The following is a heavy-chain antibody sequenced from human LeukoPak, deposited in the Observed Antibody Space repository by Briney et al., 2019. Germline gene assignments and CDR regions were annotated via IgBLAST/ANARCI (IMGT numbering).Heavy chain of an antibody. J-gene: IGHJ6*02. Sequence: GASVKVSCKASGYTFTSYAMHWVRQAPGQRLEWMGWINAGNGNTKYSQKFQGRVTITRDTSASTAYMELSSLRSEDTAVYYCARSSSWLNVYHYCGMDVWGQGTTATVSS. V-gene: IGHV1-3*01. CDR3: ARSSSWLNVYHYCGMDV. CDR2: INAGNGNT. CDR1: GYTFTSYA. D-gene: IGHD5-24*01.